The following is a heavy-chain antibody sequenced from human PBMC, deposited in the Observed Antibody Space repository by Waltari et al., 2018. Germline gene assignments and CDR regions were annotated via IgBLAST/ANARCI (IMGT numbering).Heavy chain of an antibody. J-gene: IGHJ3*02. Sequence: QLQLQESGPGLVKPSETLSLTCPVPGGSITSSSYYWGWLRQPPGKGLEWIGSIYYSGSTYYNPSLKSRVTISVDTSKNQFSLKLSSVTAADTAVYYWARQGISRVGATHDAFDIWGQGTMVTVSS. CDR3: ARQGISRVGATHDAFDI. D-gene: IGHD1-26*01. CDR1: GGSITSSSYY. V-gene: IGHV4-39*01. CDR2: IYYSGST.